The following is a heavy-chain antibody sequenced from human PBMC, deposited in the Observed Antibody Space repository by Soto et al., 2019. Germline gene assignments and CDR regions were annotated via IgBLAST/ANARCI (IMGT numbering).Heavy chain of an antibody. V-gene: IGHV4-31*03. CDR3: ARDRVMLTFGGASEEWGIDS. CDR2: IFYSGPT. D-gene: IGHD3-16*01. J-gene: IGHJ4*02. CDR1: GDSITSGVHY. Sequence: SETLSLTCTVSGDSITSGVHYWSWIRQLPGKGLEWIGYIFYSGPTYYNPSLKSRVTISVDTSKNQFSLKLNSVTAPDTAVYYCARDRVMLTFGGASEEWGIDSWGQGTLVTSPQ.